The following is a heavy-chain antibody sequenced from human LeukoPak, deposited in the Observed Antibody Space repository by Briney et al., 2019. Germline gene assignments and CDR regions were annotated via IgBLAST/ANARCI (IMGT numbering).Heavy chain of an antibody. D-gene: IGHD3-3*01. V-gene: IGHV3-30-3*01. CDR3: ARDLEMYNSLINDY. Sequence: GGSLRLSCAASGFTFSDYYMSWIRQAPGKGLEWVAVISYDGSNKYYADSVKGRFTISRDNSKNTLYLQMNSLRAEDTAVYYCARDLEMYNSLINDYWGQGTLVTVSS. CDR2: ISYDGSNK. CDR1: GFTFSDYY. J-gene: IGHJ4*02.